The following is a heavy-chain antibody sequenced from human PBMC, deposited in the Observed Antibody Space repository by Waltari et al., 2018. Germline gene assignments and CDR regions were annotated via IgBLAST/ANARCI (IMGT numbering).Heavy chain of an antibody. D-gene: IGHD2-15*01. CDR2: MNPKSGKT. J-gene: IGHJ4*02. CDR1: GYTFTSYD. Sequence: QVQLVQSGAEVKKPGASVKVSCKASGYTFTSYDINWVRQATGQGLEWMGWMNPKSGKTGYEQKFQGRVTMTRNTSRSTADMELSSLRSEDPAVYYWARGGGRRLGRVIDYWGQGTLVTVSS. V-gene: IGHV1-8*01. CDR3: ARGGGRRLGRVIDY.